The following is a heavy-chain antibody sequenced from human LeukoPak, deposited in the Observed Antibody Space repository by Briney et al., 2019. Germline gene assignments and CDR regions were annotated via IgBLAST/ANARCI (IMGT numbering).Heavy chain of an antibody. CDR2: ISYDGSNK. CDR3: ASGYFTVYYFDY. CDR1: GFTFSSYA. J-gene: IGHJ4*02. Sequence: GGSLRLSCAASGFTFSSYAMHWVRQAPGKGLEWVAVISYDGSNKYYADSVKGRFTISRGNSKNTLYLQMNSLRAEDTAVYYCASGYFTVYYFDYWGQGTLVTVSS. V-gene: IGHV3-30-3*01. D-gene: IGHD3-9*01.